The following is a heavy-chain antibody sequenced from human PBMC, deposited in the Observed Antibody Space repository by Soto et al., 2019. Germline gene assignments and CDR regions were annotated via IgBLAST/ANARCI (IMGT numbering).Heavy chain of an antibody. CDR3: VQTPGWAGFDF. V-gene: IGHV3-53*01. Sequence: EVQLVESGGGWIQPGGSLRLSGAASGFTVSSKYMTWVRQAPGKGLQWVSGIYGGGTTYYADSVKGRFTISRDKSKNTLYLQRNRLRAEDTAVYYCVQTPGWAGFDFWGQGTLVTVSS. CDR1: GFTVSSKY. D-gene: IGHD6-19*01. CDR2: IYGGGTT. J-gene: IGHJ4*02.